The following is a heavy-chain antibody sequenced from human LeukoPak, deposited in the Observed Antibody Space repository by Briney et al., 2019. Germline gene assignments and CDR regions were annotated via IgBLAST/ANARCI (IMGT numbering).Heavy chain of an antibody. J-gene: IGHJ4*02. D-gene: IGHD3-22*01. CDR3: ARDYRSYYYDSSGYYPIDY. V-gene: IGHV3-21*01. Sequence: GGSLRLSCAASGFTVSSNYMSWVRQAPGKGLEWVSSISSSSSYIYYADSVKGRFTISRDNAKNSLYLQMNSLRAEDTAVYYCARDYRSYYYDSSGYYPIDYWGQGTLVTVSS. CDR1: GFTVSSNY. CDR2: ISSSSSYI.